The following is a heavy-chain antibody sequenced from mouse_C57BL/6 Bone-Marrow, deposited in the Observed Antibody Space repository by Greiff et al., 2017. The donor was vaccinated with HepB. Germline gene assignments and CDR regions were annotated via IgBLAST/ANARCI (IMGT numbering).Heavy chain of an antibody. J-gene: IGHJ1*03. CDR2: IDPSDSYT. V-gene: IGHV1-59*01. CDR3: ASKGDYYGSSYWYFDV. D-gene: IGHD1-1*01. CDR1: GYTFTSYW. Sequence: QVQLQQPGAELVRPGTSVKLSCKASGYTFTSYWMHWVKQRPGQGLEWIGVIDPSDSYTNYNQKFKGKATLTVDTSSSTAYTQLSSLTSEDSAVYYCASKGDYYGSSYWYFDVWGTGTTVTVSS.